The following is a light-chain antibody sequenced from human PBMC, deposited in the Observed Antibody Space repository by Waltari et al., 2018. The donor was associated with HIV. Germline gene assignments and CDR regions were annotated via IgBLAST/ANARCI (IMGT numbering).Light chain of an antibody. V-gene: IGLV1-47*01. CDR2: RNN. J-gene: IGLJ2*01. CDR1: TSNVRNNS. CDR3: AVWDDRLSGRL. Sequence: QSVLAQPRSVSGTPGQTVNISCSGSTSNVRNNSVYWYQQVTGVAPKLLIYRNNQRPSGFPDRFSGSKSGTSASLAISGLRTEDEAEYYCAVWDDRLSGRLFGGGTKVTVL.